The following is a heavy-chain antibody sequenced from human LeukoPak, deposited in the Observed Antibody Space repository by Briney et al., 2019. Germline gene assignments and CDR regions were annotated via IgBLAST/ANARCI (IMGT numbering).Heavy chain of an antibody. V-gene: IGHV3-21*01. J-gene: IGHJ4*02. D-gene: IGHD4-17*01. CDR1: RFTFSSYS. Sequence: GGSLRLSCAASRFTFSSYSMNWVRQAPGKGLEWVSSISSSSSYIYYADSVKGRCTISRDNAKNSLYLQMNSLRADEAAVYYRARNIGYGDYVNYFDYWGQGTLVTVSP. CDR2: ISSSSSYI. CDR3: ARNIGYGDYVNYFDY.